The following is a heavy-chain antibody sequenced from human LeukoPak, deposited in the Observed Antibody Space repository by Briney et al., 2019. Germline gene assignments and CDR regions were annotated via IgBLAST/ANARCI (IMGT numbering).Heavy chain of an antibody. CDR2: LSWNSGYI. CDR3: AKGHYGSGSYPDY. V-gene: IGHV3-9*01. Sequence: PGGSLRLSCVASGFTFRNYGMHWVRQAPGKGLEWVSGLSWNSGYIGYADSVKGRFTISRDNAKNSLYLQMNSLRAEDTALYYCAKGHYGSGSYPDYWGQGTLVTVSS. CDR1: GFTFRNYG. D-gene: IGHD3-10*01. J-gene: IGHJ4*02.